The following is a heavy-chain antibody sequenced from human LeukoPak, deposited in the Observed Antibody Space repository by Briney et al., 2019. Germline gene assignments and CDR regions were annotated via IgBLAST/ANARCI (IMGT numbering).Heavy chain of an antibody. CDR1: GGSISSHYC. J-gene: IGHJ4*02. CDR3: ARQYGSGSAYTPVVDL. D-gene: IGHD3-10*01. Sequence: SETLSLTCTVSGGSISSHYCWIWIRQPPGKGLEWIGSIYYSGSTYYNPSLKSRVTISVDTSKNQFSLKLSSLTAAETAVYYCARQYGSGSAYTPVVDLWGQGTLVTVSS. V-gene: IGHV4-39*01. CDR2: IYYSGST.